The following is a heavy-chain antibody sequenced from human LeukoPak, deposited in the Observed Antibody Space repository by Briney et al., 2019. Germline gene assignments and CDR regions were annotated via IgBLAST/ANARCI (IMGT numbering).Heavy chain of an antibody. CDR2: FDPEDGER. CDR3: ARGPIPYYDFWSGYPRFDP. D-gene: IGHD3-3*01. Sequence: ASVKVSCKVSGYTLTELSMHWVRQAPGKGLEWMGGFDPEDGERIYAQNFQGRVTMTRDTSTSTVYMELSSLRSEDTAVYYCARGPIPYYDFWSGYPRFDPWGQGTLVTVSS. CDR1: GYTLTELS. V-gene: IGHV1-24*01. J-gene: IGHJ5*02.